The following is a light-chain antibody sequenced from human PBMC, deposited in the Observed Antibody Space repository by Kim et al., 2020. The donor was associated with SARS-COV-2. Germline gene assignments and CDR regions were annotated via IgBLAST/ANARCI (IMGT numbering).Light chain of an antibody. Sequence: ELTQPPSASGTPGQRVTISCSGSSSNIGSNYVYWYQQLPGTAPKLLIYRNNQRPSGVPDRFSGTKSGTSASLAISGLRSEDAADYYCAAWDDSLLWVFGGGTQLTVL. V-gene: IGLV1-47*01. J-gene: IGLJ3*02. CDR3: AAWDDSLLWV. CDR2: RNN. CDR1: SSNIGSNY.